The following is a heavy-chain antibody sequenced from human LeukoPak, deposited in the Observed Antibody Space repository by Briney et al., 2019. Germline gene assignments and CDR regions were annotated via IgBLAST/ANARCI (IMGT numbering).Heavy chain of an antibody. CDR2: IYHSGST. D-gene: IGHD1-20*01. V-gene: IGHV4-30-2*01. CDR1: GGSISSGGYY. J-gene: IGHJ3*02. CDR3: ARDLTGAFDI. Sequence: APETLCLTCTVSGGSISSGGYYWSWIRQPPEKGLEWIGYIYHSGSTYYNPSLKSRVTISVDRSKNQFSLKLSSVTAADTAVYYCARDLTGAFDIWGQGTMVTVSS.